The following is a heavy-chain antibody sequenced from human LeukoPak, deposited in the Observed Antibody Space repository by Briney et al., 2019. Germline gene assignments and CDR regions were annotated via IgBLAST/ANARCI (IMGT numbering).Heavy chain of an antibody. V-gene: IGHV3-23*01. CDR3: AKDAPPVAGTEGLDY. CDR2: ISGSGGST. Sequence: GGSLRLPCAASGFTFSSYAMSWVRQAPGKGLEWVSAISGSGGSTYYADSVKGRFTISRDTSKNTVYLQMNSLRAEDTAVYYCAKDAPPVAGTEGLDYWGQGTLVTVSS. J-gene: IGHJ4*02. D-gene: IGHD6-19*01. CDR1: GFTFSSYA.